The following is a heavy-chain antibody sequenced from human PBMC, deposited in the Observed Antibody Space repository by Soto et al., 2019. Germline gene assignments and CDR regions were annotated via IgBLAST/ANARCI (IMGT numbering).Heavy chain of an antibody. V-gene: IGHV4-59*01. Sequence: SETLSLTCSFSGGSTSRDCWSWIRQPPGKGLEWIGYISYSGITNCNPSLKSRVTISGDTSKNQFSLRLSSVTAADTAVYYCARGRDDCGGDCYLFFYWGQGTLVTVSS. D-gene: IGHD2-21*02. CDR1: GGSTSRDC. CDR3: ARGRDDCGGDCYLFFY. CDR2: ISYSGIT. J-gene: IGHJ4*02.